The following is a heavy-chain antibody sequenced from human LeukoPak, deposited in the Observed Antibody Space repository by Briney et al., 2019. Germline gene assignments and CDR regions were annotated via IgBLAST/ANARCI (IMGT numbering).Heavy chain of an antibody. D-gene: IGHD3-22*01. J-gene: IGHJ4*02. CDR3: ARVDDSGGYYPPGDY. CDR1: GFTFSSYS. Sequence: GGSLRLSCAASGFTFSSYSMNWVRQAPGKGLEWVSSISSSSSYIYYADSVKGRFTISRDNAKNSLYLQMNSLRAEDTAVYYCARVDDSGGYYPPGDYWGQGTLVTVSS. V-gene: IGHV3-21*01. CDR2: ISSSSSYI.